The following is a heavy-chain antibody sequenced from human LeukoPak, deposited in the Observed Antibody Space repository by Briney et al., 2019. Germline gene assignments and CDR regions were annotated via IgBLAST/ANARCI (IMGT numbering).Heavy chain of an antibody. V-gene: IGHV3-23*01. Sequence: PGGSLRLSCAASGFTFSSYAMSWVRQAPGKGLEWVSTISGGGVSTYYADSVKGRFTISRDNSKNTLYLQMNSLRAEDTAVYYCAKDGSGSYHRCFDYWGQGTLVTVSS. CDR2: ISGGGVST. CDR1: GFTFSSYA. D-gene: IGHD1-26*01. J-gene: IGHJ4*02. CDR3: AKDGSGSYHRCFDY.